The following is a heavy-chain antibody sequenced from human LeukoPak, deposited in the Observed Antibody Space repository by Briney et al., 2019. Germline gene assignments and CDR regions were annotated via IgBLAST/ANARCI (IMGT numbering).Heavy chain of an antibody. V-gene: IGHV4-61*01. D-gene: IGHD6-19*01. CDR2: IYYSGST. Sequence: SETLSLTCTVSGGSISSSSYYWSWIRQPPGKGLEWIGYIYYSGSTNYNPSLKSRVTISVDTSKNQFSLKLSSVTAADTAVYYCARVLGSGWDYYFDYWGQGTLVTVSS. J-gene: IGHJ4*02. CDR3: ARVLGSGWDYYFDY. CDR1: GGSISSSSYY.